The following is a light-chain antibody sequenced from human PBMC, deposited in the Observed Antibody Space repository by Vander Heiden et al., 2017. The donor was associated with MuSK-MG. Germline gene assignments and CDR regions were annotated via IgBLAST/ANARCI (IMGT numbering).Light chain of an antibody. Sequence: DIQMTQSPSSLPASVGDRVNITCRASQTINTYLHWYQHTAGKPAKIRIYGASSLHSGVPARVRGSGSETKFTLTITNLQPEECTTYYRQTGQCSPWTFGRGTRVE. CDR1: QTINTY. V-gene: IGKV1-39*01. CDR3: QTGQCSPWT. CDR2: GAS. J-gene: IGKJ1*01.